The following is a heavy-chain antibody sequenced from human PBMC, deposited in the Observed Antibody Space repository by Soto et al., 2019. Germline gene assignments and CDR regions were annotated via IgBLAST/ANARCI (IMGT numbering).Heavy chain of an antibody. Sequence: QVQLVESGGGVVQPGRSLRLSCAASGFTFSSHYIQWVRQAPGKGLEWVAVISYDGSIKYYADSVKGRFTISRDNSKNTAYLQMNSLRAEDTAVFYCAREWSTSGDLDYWGQGTLVSVSS. V-gene: IGHV3-30-3*01. CDR3: AREWSTSGDLDY. CDR2: ISYDGSIK. D-gene: IGHD3-10*01. J-gene: IGHJ4*02. CDR1: GFTFSSHY.